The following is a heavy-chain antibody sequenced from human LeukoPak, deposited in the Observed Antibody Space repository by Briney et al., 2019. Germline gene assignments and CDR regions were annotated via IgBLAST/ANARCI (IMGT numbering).Heavy chain of an antibody. J-gene: IGHJ5*02. V-gene: IGHV4-34*01. CDR2: INHSGST. CDR3: ARQHYDYVWGSYRYWFDP. D-gene: IGHD3-16*02. CDR1: GGPFSGYY. Sequence: SDTLSLTCAVHGGPFSGYYWSWLRQPPGKGLEWIGEINHSGSTHYNPSLKSRVTISVDTSKNQFSLKLSAVTALDTAWYYCARQHYDYVWGSYRYWFDPWGQGTLVTVSS.